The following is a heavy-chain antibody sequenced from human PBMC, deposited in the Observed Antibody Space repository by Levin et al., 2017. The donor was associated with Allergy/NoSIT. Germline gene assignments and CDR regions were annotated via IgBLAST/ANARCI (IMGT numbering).Heavy chain of an antibody. D-gene: IGHD1-26*01. J-gene: IGHJ4*02. CDR3: VREGLYSGSLNYHFKD. CDR1: DSSISGINY. CDR2: ISHTGST. V-gene: IGHV4-38-2*02. Sequence: SQTLSLTCNVSDSSISGINYWGWIRQSPSKGLQWIGRISHTGSTSYSPSLANRVSMSVDKSKKQISLKLRSVTAADTAMYFCVREGLYSGSLNYHFKDWGQGTLVTVSS.